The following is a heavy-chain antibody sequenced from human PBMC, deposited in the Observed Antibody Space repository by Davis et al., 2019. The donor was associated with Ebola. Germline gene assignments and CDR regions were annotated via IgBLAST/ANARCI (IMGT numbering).Heavy chain of an antibody. CDR1: GYTFTSYG. D-gene: IGHD2-15*01. CDR3: AREEVVVVVVAATPGGYYYYGMDV. J-gene: IGHJ6*02. CDR2: ISAYNGNT. V-gene: IGHV1-18*01. Sequence: AASVKVSCKASGYTFTSYGISWVRQAPGQGLEWMGWISAYNGNTNYAQKLQGRVTMTRDTSTSTVYMELSSLRSEDTAVYYCAREEVVVVVVAATPGGYYYYGMDVWGQGTTVTVSS.